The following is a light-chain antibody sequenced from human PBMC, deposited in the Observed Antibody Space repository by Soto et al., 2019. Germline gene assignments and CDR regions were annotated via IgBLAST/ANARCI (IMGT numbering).Light chain of an antibody. V-gene: IGKV3-15*01. CDR2: RAS. Sequence: EIVMTQSPATLSVSPGGSATLSCRASQHVSSNFAWYRQKPGQAPTLLIYRASTRATGIPARFSGSGSGTEFTLTISSLQSAEFAVYCCQLYNNWPYTVGQGPKLQIK. J-gene: IGKJ2*01. CDR1: QHVSSN. CDR3: QLYNNWPYT.